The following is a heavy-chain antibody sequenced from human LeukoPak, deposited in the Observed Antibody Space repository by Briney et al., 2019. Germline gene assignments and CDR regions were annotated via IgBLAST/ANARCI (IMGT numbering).Heavy chain of an antibody. CDR3: AKDVAPDSGWDLDY. D-gene: IGHD6-19*01. CDR2: IYNSGAKI. J-gene: IGHJ4*02. CDR1: GLTFSTYS. Sequence: GGSLRLSCAVSGLTFSTYSMTWVRQGPGKGLEWVSSIYNSGAKIFYADSVKGRFTISRDNSKNMLYLQMNSPRVEDTAVYYCAKDVAPDSGWDLDYWGQGTLVTVSS. V-gene: IGHV3-23*01.